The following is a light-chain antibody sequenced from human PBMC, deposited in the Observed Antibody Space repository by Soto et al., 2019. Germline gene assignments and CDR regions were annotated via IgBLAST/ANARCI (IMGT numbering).Light chain of an antibody. CDR1: QSVSSY. CDR2: DAS. J-gene: IGKJ5*01. CDR3: QQRSNWPPRIT. Sequence: EIVLTQSPATLSLTRGERATLSCRASQSVSSYLAWYQQKPGQAPRLLIYDASTRATGIPARFSGSGSGTDFTLTISSLEPEDFAVYYCQQRSNWPPRITFGQGTRLEIK. V-gene: IGKV3-11*01.